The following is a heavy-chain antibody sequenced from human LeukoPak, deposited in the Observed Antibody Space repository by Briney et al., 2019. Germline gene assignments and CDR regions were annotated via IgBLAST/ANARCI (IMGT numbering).Heavy chain of an antibody. J-gene: IGHJ6*03. Sequence: ASETLSLTCTVSGGSISSSSYYWGWIRQPPGKRLERIGSIYYSGRTYYNPSLKSRVTISVDTSKNQFSLKLSSVTAAYTAVYYCARRLYCSSTSCSTIYYMDVWGKGTTVTVSS. CDR1: GGSISSSSYY. V-gene: IGHV4-39*01. CDR2: IYYSGRT. D-gene: IGHD2-2*01. CDR3: ARRLYCSSTSCSTIYYMDV.